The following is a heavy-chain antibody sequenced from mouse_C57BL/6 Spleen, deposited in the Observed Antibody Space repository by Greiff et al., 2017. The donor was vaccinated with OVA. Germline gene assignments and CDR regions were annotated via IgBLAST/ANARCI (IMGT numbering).Heavy chain of an antibody. J-gene: IGHJ1*03. CDR3: AREPWGYFDV. D-gene: IGHD4-1*01. V-gene: IGHV3-6*01. Sequence: EVKVEESGPGLVKPSQSLSLTCSVTGYSITSGYYWNWIRQFPGNKLEWMGYISYDGSNNYNPSLKNRISITRDTSKNQFFLKLNSVTTEDTATYDCAREPWGYFDVWGTGTTVTVSS. CDR1: GYSITSGYY. CDR2: ISYDGSN.